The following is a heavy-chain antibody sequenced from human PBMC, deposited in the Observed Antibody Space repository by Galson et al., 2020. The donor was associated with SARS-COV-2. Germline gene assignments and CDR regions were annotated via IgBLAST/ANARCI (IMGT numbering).Heavy chain of an antibody. V-gene: IGHV5-51*01. CDR1: GYSFTNYW. CDR2: IYPDDSDT. D-gene: IGHD3-22*01. CDR3: ASAIFINYYDSSGYSIDAFDI. Sequence: GESLKISCKGSGYSFTNYWIGWVRQMPGKGLEWMGIIYPDDSDTRYSPSFQGRVTISADNSISTAYLQWSSLKASDTAMYYCASAIFINYYDSSGYSIDAFDIWGQGTMVTVSS. J-gene: IGHJ3*02.